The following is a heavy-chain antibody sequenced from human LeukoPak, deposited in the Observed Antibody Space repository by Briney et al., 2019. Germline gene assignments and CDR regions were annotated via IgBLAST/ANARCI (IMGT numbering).Heavy chain of an antibody. V-gene: IGHV4-39*07. Sequence: SETLSLTCTVSGGSISSSSYYWGWIRQPPGKGLEWIGSIYYSGSTYYNPSLKSRVTISVDTSKNQFSLKLSSVTAADTAVYYCARGLRCGSGSYYSVPHYYGMDVWGQGTTVTVSS. CDR1: GGSISSSSYY. D-gene: IGHD3-10*01. J-gene: IGHJ6*02. CDR2: IYYSGST. CDR3: ARGLRCGSGSYYSVPHYYGMDV.